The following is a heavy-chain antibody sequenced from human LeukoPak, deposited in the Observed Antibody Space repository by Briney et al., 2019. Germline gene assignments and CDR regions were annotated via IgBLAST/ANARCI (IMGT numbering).Heavy chain of an antibody. CDR2: INHSGST. D-gene: IGHD3-22*01. CDR3: ARARRTYYYDSSGPYYYYYYMDV. Sequence: PSETLSLTCAVYGGSFSGYYWSWIRQPPGKGLEWIGEINHSGSTNYNPSLKSRVTISVDTSKNQFSLKLSSVTAADTAVYYCARARRTYYYDSSGPYYYYYYMDVWGKGTTVTVSS. V-gene: IGHV4-34*01. CDR1: GGSFSGYY. J-gene: IGHJ6*03.